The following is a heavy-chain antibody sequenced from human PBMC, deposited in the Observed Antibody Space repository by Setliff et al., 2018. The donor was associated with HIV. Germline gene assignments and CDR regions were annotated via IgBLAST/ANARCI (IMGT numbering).Heavy chain of an antibody. J-gene: IGHJ4*02. CDR2: ISSSSSYI. D-gene: IGHD2-2*01. V-gene: IGHV3-21*03. CDR3: TTIVGFCSSTRCYSDY. CDR1: GFTFSSYS. Sequence: PGGSLRLSCAASGFTFSSYSMNWVRQAPGKGLEWVSSISSSSSYIYYADSVKGRFTISRDDSKNTLYLQMNSLKTEDTAVYYCTTIVGFCSSTRCYSDYWGQGTLVTVSS.